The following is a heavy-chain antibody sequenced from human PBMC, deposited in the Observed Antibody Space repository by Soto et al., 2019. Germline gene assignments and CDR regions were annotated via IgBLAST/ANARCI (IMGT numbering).Heavy chain of an antibody. D-gene: IGHD1-7*01. CDR3: ARESGENWTYEAH. J-gene: IGHJ1*01. CDR1: GAYISDFS. Sequence: QVQQLESGPGLVKPWDTLSLTCTVSGAYISDFSWSWIRQPAGKGLEWIGRITVNGNTQYNPSFRSRVTMSLDTSRNQFSLNLQSSTAADTALYYCARESGENWTYEAHWGQGTLVTVSS. V-gene: IGHV4-4*07. CDR2: ITVNGNT.